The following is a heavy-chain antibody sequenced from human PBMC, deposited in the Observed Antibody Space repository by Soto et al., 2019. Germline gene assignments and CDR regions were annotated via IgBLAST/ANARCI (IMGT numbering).Heavy chain of an antibody. Sequence: QVQLVESGGGVVQPGRSLRLSCAASGFTFSSYGIHWVRQAPGKGLEWVARMSYDGTDKYYADSVKGRFTISRDNSKNTLYLQMSSRGPANTAVYYCVKERYAQLWLEDYGMDVWGQGTTVTV. CDR2: MSYDGTDK. V-gene: IGHV3-30*18. CDR3: VKERYAQLWLEDYGMDV. CDR1: GFTFSSYG. J-gene: IGHJ6*02. D-gene: IGHD5-18*01.